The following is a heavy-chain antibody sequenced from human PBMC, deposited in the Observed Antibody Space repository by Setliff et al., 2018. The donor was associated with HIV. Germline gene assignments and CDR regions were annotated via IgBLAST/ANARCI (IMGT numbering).Heavy chain of an antibody. CDR3: ARTAMVTAIYYYYYYMDV. CDR1: GGSISSHY. Sequence: ETLSLTCTVSGGSISSHYWNWIRQPPGKGLEWIGYIYYSGSTNYNPSLKSRVTISVDTSKNQFSLRVNSVTAADTAVYYCARTAMVTAIYYYYYYMDVWGKGTTVTVSS. V-gene: IGHV4-59*11. D-gene: IGHD2-21*02. J-gene: IGHJ6*03. CDR2: IYYSGST.